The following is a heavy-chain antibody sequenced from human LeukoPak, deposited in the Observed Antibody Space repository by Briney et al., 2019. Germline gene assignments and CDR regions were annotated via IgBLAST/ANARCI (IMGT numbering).Heavy chain of an antibody. Sequence: PGGSLRLSCAASGFTFSSYSMNWLRQAPGKGLEWVSSISSSSNIYYADSVKGRFTISRDNAKNSLHLQMSSLRAEDTAVYYCARLLYNLGAYMDVWGKGTTVTVSS. CDR2: ISSSSNI. J-gene: IGHJ6*03. CDR1: GFTFSSYS. V-gene: IGHV3-21*01. CDR3: ARLLYNLGAYMDV. D-gene: IGHD3-16*02.